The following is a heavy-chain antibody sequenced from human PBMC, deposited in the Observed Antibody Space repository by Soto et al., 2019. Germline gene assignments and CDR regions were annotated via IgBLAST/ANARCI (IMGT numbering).Heavy chain of an antibody. D-gene: IGHD1-26*01. V-gene: IGHV3-23*01. J-gene: IGHJ4*02. CDR3: AKHLSGRYSPTFDY. CDR2: ISASGGAT. CDR1: EFTFTSYA. Sequence: EVQLLESGAGLVQPGGSLRLSCAASEFTFTSYAMSWVRQAPGKGLEWVSTISASGGATYYADSVKGRFTISRDNSKNTLYMQMNSLRAEDTAVYHCAKHLSGRYSPTFDYWGQGALVTVSS.